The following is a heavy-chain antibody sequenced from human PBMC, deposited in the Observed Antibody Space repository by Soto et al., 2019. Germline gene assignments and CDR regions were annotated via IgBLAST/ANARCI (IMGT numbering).Heavy chain of an antibody. CDR1: GGTINSGDYF. D-gene: IGHD3-9*01. V-gene: IGHV3-21*01. Sequence: ETLSLTCSVSGGTINSGDYFWSWIRQAPGKGLEWVSSISSSSSYIYYADSVKGRFTISRDNAKNSLYLQMNSLRAEDTAVYYCARDPTPVVKDFDWPVDYWGQGTLVTVSS. J-gene: IGHJ4*02. CDR2: ISSSSSYI. CDR3: ARDPTPVVKDFDWPVDY.